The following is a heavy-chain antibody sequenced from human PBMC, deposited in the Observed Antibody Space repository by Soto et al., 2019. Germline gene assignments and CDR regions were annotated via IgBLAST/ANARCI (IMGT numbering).Heavy chain of an antibody. CDR1: GYTFTGYY. CDR2: INPKTGDT. Sequence: QMQLVQSGAEARKPGASVKVSCKTSGYTFTGYYLNWVRQAPGRGLEWVGWINPKTGDTNNAQKFQGRVTMTTDTSISTGYMELSGLKSDDMAVYYCVTGDHLVRWGQGTRVTVSS. J-gene: IGHJ4*02. CDR3: VTGDHLVR. V-gene: IGHV1-2*02. D-gene: IGHD6-6*01.